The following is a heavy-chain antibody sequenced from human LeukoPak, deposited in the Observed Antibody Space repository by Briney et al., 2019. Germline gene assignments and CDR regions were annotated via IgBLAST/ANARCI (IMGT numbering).Heavy chain of an antibody. J-gene: IGHJ4*02. V-gene: IGHV3-48*02. CDR1: GFTFRGYS. CDR3: ARDNVLRYFDWLLGLDY. D-gene: IGHD3-9*01. CDR2: ISGTSTTI. Sequence: GGSLRLSCAASGFTFRGYSMNWVRQAPGKGLEWVSYISGTSTTIYYADSVKGRFTISRDNAKNSLYLQMNSLRDEDTAVYYCARDNVLRYFDWLLGLDYWGQGTLVTVSS.